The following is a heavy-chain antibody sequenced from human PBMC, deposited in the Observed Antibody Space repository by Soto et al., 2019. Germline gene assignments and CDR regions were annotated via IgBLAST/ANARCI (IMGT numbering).Heavy chain of an antibody. CDR3: ARHGDYGGTLGYYYYYGMAV. Sequence: GESLKISCKGSGYSFTSYWISWVRQMPGKGLEWMGRIDPSDSYTNYSPSFQGHVTISADKSISTAYLQWSSLKASDTAMYYCARHGDYGGTLGYYYYYGMAVWGQGTTVTVSS. CDR2: IDPSDSYT. CDR1: GYSFTSYW. J-gene: IGHJ6*02. D-gene: IGHD4-17*01. V-gene: IGHV5-10-1*01.